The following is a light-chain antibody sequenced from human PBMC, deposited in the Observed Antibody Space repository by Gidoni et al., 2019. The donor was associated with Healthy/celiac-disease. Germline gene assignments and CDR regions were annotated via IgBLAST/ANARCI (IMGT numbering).Light chain of an antibody. Sequence: SYELTQPPPASVSPGPTASSHCPGDKLGDKYACWYQQKPGPSPVLVIYQASKRPAGIPERFSGSNSGNTATLTISGTQAMDEADYYCQAWDSSTVVFGGWTKLTVL. V-gene: IGLV3-1*01. J-gene: IGLJ2*01. CDR2: QAS. CDR1: KLGDKY. CDR3: QAWDSSTVV.